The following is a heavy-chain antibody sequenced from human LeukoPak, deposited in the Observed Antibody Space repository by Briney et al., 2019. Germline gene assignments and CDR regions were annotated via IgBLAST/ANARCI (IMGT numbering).Heavy chain of an antibody. V-gene: IGHV3-48*03. J-gene: IGHJ4*02. CDR2: ISSSGSTI. CDR3: ARGNIVATITHFDY. CDR1: GFTFSSYE. Sequence: GGSLLLSCAASGFTFSSYELNWVRQAPGKGLEWVSYISSSGSTIYYADSVKGRFTISRDNAKNSLYLQMNSLRAEDTAVYYCARGNIVATITHFDYWGQGTLVTVSS. D-gene: IGHD5-12*01.